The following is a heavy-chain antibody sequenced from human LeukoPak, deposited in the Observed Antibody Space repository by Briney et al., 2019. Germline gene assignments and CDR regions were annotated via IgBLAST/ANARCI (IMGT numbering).Heavy chain of an antibody. CDR1: GDYISTFS. CDR2: IYIKST. J-gene: IGHJ1*01. D-gene: IGHD6-19*01. V-gene: IGHV4-59*01. Sequence: SDTLSLTCTVSGDYISTFSWSWIRQSPGKGLEWMGYIYIKSTNYNPSLKSRGAISVDTSKNQFSLRLGSVTTADTAVYYCARDTTVASGMQYWGQGTRLSVPS. CDR3: ARDTTVASGMQY.